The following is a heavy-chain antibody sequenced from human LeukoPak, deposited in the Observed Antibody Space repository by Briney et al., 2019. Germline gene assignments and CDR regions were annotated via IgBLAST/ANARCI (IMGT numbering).Heavy chain of an antibody. J-gene: IGHJ5*02. CDR1: GYSFTSYA. CDR2: INAGNGNT. D-gene: IGHD2-2*02. V-gene: IGHV1-3*01. CDR3: VRDAEGAAISVNYWFDP. Sequence: ASVKVSCKASGYSFTSYAMHWVRQAPGQRLEWMGWINAGNGNTKYSQKFQGRVTITRDTSARTAYMELSSLRSEDTAVYYCVRDAEGAAISVNYWFDPWGQGTLVTVSS.